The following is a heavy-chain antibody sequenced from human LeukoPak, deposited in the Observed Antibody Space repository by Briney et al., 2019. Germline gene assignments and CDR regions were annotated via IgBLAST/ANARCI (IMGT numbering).Heavy chain of an antibody. D-gene: IGHD1-7*01. V-gene: IGHV4-39*01. CDR2: IFYRGST. CDR3: ARRVRNYVRSGDWFDP. CDR1: GGSISSTSYY. Sequence: AETLSLTCAVSGGSISSTSYYWAWIRQPPGKGLEWIGNIFYRGSTYYTPSLKSRVTISVDTSKNQFPLRLSSVTAADTAVYYCARRVRNYVRSGDWFDPWGQGTLVTVSS. J-gene: IGHJ5*02.